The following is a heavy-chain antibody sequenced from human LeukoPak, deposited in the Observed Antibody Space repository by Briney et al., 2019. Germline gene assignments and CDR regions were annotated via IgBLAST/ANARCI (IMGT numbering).Heavy chain of an antibody. D-gene: IGHD2-2*02. CDR3: ARERRYCYSTSCYKEAYYFDY. V-gene: IGHV4-39*07. CDR1: GGSISSSSYY. CDR2: IHYSGST. J-gene: IGHJ4*02. Sequence: SETLSLTCTVSGGSISSSSYYWAWIRQPPGKGLEWIGSIHYSGSTYYNPSLQSRVTISIDTSKNQFSVQLSSVTAADTAVYYCARERRYCYSTSCYKEAYYFDYWGQGTLVTVSS.